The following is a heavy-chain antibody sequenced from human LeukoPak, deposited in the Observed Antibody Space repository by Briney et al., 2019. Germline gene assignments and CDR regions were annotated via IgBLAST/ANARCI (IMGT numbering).Heavy chain of an antibody. J-gene: IGHJ5*02. CDR2: IYHSGTT. CDR3: TRLSHVAGELKVSWFDP. V-gene: IGHV4-38-2*02. Sequence: KTSETLSLTCTVSAYSISSGFLWGWIRQPPGKGLEWIGSIYHSGTTYYNPSLKSRVTASVDTSKNQFSLKLGSATAADTAVYYCTRLSHVAGELKVSWFDPWGQGTLVTVSS. D-gene: IGHD1-26*01. CDR1: AYSISSGFL.